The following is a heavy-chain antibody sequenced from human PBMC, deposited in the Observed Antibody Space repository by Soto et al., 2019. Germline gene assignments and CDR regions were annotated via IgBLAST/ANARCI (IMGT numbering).Heavy chain of an antibody. J-gene: IGHJ4*02. CDR1: GYTFTSYG. CDR2: ISAYNGNT. Sequence: ASVKVSCKASGYTFTSYGISWVRQAPGQGLEWMGWISAYNGNTNYAQKLQGRVTMTTDTSTSTAYMELRSLRSDDTAVYYCAREYYDYVWGSYRHLDYWGQGTLVTVS. V-gene: IGHV1-18*01. CDR3: AREYYDYVWGSYRHLDY. D-gene: IGHD3-16*02.